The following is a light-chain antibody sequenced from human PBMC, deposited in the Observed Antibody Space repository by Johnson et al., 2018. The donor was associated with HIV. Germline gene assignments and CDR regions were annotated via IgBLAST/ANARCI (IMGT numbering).Light chain of an antibody. CDR3: ATWDSSLSTYV. CDR1: SSNIGNNY. CDR2: EIN. Sequence: SVLTQPPSVSAAPGQKVTISCSGSSSNIGNNYVSWYQQLPGTAPKLLIYEINKRPSGIPDRFSGSKYGTSATLGITGLQPGDEADYCCATWDSSLSTYVFGTGTKVTVL. V-gene: IGLV1-51*02. J-gene: IGLJ1*01.